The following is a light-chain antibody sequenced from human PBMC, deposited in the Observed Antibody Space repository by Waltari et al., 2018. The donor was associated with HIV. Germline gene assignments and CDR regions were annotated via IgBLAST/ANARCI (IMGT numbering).Light chain of an antibody. Sequence: SYVLTQPASVSVAPRETATLTCGGEKLGRKNVHLYQQRPGRAPVLVIHDERGRPSGVPERFSGSNSGNTATLTISGVEAEDEADFYCQIWDNTNDHVIFGGGTKLTVL. J-gene: IGLJ2*01. CDR2: DER. CDR1: KLGRKN. V-gene: IGLV3-21*04. CDR3: QIWDNTNDHVI.